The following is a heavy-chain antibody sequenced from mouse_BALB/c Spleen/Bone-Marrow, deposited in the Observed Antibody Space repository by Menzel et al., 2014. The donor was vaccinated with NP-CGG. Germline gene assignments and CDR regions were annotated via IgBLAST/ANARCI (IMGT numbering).Heavy chain of an antibody. CDR3: ARSGFDY. J-gene: IGHJ2*01. CDR1: GYTFTSSW. V-gene: IGHV1S130*01. D-gene: IGHD4-1*01. Sequence: QVHVKQSGSVLVRPGASVKLSCKASGYTFTSSWMHWAKQRPGQGLEWIGEIHPNSGNTNYNEKFKGKATLTVDTSSSPAYVDLSSLTSEDSAVYYCARSGFDYWGQGTTLTVSS. CDR2: IHPNSGNT.